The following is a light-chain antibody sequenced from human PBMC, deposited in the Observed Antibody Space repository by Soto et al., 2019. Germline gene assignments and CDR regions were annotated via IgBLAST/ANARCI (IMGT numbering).Light chain of an antibody. J-gene: IGLJ3*02. CDR3: CSYAGSGNWV. Sequence: QSALTQPASVSGSPGQSITISCIGSDFGTYNLVSWYQHHPGRAPKLVIYETINRPSGISNRFSGSKSDDTASLTISGLQAEDEADYYCCSYAGSGNWVFGGGTKLTVL. CDR1: DFGTYNL. CDR2: ETI. V-gene: IGLV2-23*01.